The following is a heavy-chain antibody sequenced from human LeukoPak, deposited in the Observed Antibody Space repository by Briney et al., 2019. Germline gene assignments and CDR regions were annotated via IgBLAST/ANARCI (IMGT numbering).Heavy chain of an antibody. CDR2: ISSSSSYI. J-gene: IGHJ4*02. CDR3: ARELAGGSFDY. CDR1: GFTFSSYS. Sequence: TGGSLRLSCAASGFTFSSYSMNWVRQAPGKGLEWVSSISSSSSYIYYADSVKGRFTISRDNAKNSLYLQMNSLGAEDTAVYYCARELAGGSFDYWGQGTLVTVSS. D-gene: IGHD7-27*01. V-gene: IGHV3-21*01.